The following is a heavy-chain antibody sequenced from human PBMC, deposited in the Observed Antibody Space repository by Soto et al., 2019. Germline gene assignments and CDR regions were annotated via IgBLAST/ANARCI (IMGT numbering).Heavy chain of an antibody. J-gene: IGHJ6*02. V-gene: IGHV3-30*18. D-gene: IGHD6-19*01. CDR3: VKDGSSGWPYYYGLDV. CDR2: ISYDGSNK. Sequence: ESGGGVVQPGRSLRLSCAASGFTFSSYGMHWVRQAPGKGLEWVAVISYDGSNKYYADSVKGRFNISRDNSKNTLYLQMSSLRAEDTAVYYCVKDGSSGWPYYYGLDVWGQGTTVTVSS. CDR1: GFTFSSYG.